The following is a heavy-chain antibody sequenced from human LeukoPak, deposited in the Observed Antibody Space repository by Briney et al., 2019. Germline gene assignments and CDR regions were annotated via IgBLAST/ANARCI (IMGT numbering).Heavy chain of an antibody. V-gene: IGHV3-30*18. CDR1: GFTFSSYG. J-gene: IGHJ4*02. Sequence: GRSLRLSCAASGFTFSSYGMHWVRQAPGKGLEWVAVISYDGSNKYYADSVKGRFTIYRDNSKNTLYLQMNSLRSEDTAVYYFAKDLRVWGATAPFDYWGQGTLVTVSS. D-gene: IGHD1-26*01. CDR3: AKDLRVWGATAPFDY. CDR2: ISYDGSNK.